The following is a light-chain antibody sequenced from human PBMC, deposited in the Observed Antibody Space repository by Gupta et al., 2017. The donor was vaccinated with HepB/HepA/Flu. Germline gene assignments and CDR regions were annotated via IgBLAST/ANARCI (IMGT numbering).Light chain of an antibody. CDR2: SHT. Sequence: SVVTPPPSASASPGQRVTISCSESSSTIVSNSVNWYPKFPGTAPKLLIYSHTLRPSGVPDRFSGSKSGTGDSLSISGLQLEAEADYYCAAWDDRRSALVFGGGTTLTVL. J-gene: IGLJ3*02. CDR3: AAWDDRRSALV. V-gene: IGLV1-44*01. CDR1: SSTIVSNS.